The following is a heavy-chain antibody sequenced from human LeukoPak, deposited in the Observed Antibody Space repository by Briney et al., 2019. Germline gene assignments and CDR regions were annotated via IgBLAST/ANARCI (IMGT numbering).Heavy chain of an antibody. Sequence: GGSLRLSCAASGFTFSSYAMSWVRQAPGKGLEWVSAISGSGGSTYYADSVKGRFTISRDNSKNTLYLQMNSLRAEDTAVYCCAKSGYKTTVVTVHWGQGTLVTVSS. CDR3: AKSGYKTTVVTVH. CDR1: GFTFSSYA. V-gene: IGHV3-23*01. J-gene: IGHJ4*02. CDR2: ISGSGGST. D-gene: IGHD4-23*01.